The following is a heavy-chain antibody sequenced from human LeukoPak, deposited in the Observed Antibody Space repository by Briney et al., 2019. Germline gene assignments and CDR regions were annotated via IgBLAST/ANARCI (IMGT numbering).Heavy chain of an antibody. Sequence: SGTLSLTCPVSVGSISSYYWRWIRQPPGKGLEWIGYIYYSGSTNYNPSLKSRVTISVDTSKNQFSLKLSSATAADTAVYYCARRSWLVDAFDIWGQGTMVTVSS. CDR2: IYYSGST. D-gene: IGHD6-19*01. CDR1: VGSISSYY. V-gene: IGHV4-59*08. J-gene: IGHJ3*02. CDR3: ARRSWLVDAFDI.